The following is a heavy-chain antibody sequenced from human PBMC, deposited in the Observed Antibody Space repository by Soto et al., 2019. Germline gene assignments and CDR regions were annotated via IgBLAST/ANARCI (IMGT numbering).Heavy chain of an antibody. V-gene: IGHV3-21*01. CDR1: GLTLSSYS. CDR3: ARYCRSTSCFSNYYGMDV. Sequence: GFLGLSSAVSGLTLSSYSMIWVRQAPGKGLEGVSSISSSSSYIYYADSVKGRFTISRDNAKNSLYLQMNSLRDEDTAVYYCARYCRSTSCFSNYYGMDVWGQGTTVTVSS. J-gene: IGHJ6*02. D-gene: IGHD2-2*01. CDR2: ISSSSSYI.